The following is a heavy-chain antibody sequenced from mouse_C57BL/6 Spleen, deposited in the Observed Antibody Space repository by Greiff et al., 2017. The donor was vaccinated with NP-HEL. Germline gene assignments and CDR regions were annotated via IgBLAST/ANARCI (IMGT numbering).Heavy chain of an antibody. CDR1: GYTFTDYY. CDR3: ARGRLRSPAGDFDY. CDR2: IYPNNGGN. J-gene: IGHJ2*01. D-gene: IGHD1-1*01. Sequence: EVQLQQSGPELVKPGASVKMSCKASGYTFTDYYMHWVKQSHGKSLEWIGYIYPNNGGNGYNQKFKGKATLTVDKSSSTAYMELRSLTSEDSAVYYGARGRLRSPAGDFDYWGQGTTLTVSS. V-gene: IGHV1-34*01.